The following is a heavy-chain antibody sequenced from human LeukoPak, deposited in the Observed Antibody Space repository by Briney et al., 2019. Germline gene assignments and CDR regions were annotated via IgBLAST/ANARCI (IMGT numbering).Heavy chain of an antibody. Sequence: ASVKVSCKASGYTFTGYYMHWVRQAPGQGLEWMGWISAYNGNTNYAQKLQGRVTMTTDTSTSTAYMELRSLRSDDTAVYYCARVHYGSGEAMDVWGKGTTVTISS. CDR3: ARVHYGSGEAMDV. CDR2: ISAYNGNT. V-gene: IGHV1-18*04. D-gene: IGHD3-10*01. CDR1: GYTFTGYY. J-gene: IGHJ6*03.